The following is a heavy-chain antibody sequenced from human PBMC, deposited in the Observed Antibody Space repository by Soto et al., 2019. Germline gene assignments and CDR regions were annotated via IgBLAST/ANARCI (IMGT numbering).Heavy chain of an antibody. Sequence: QVTLKESGPVLVKPTETLTLTCTVSGFSLSNARMGVSWIRQPPGKALEWLAHIFSNDEKSYSTSLKSRLTISKDTSKSQVVLTMTNMDPVDTATYYCARIKGGGVGASPRDYYYYGMDVWGQGTTVTVSS. D-gene: IGHD1-26*01. CDR1: GFSLSNARMG. CDR2: IFSNDEK. CDR3: ARIKGGGVGASPRDYYYYGMDV. J-gene: IGHJ6*02. V-gene: IGHV2-26*01.